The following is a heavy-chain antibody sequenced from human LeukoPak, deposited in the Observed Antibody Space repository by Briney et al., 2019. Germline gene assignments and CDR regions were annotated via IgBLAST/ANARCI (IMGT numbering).Heavy chain of an antibody. J-gene: IGHJ6*02. CDR3: ARDRSGSYSRYYYYGMDV. V-gene: IGHV4-59*01. D-gene: IGHD1-26*01. CDR2: IYYSGST. Sequence: TSETLSLTCTVSGDSISSYYWSWIRQPPGKGLEWIGYIYYSGSTNYNPSLKSRVTISVATSKNQFSLRLSSVTAADTAVYYCARDRSGSYSRYYYYGMDVWGQGTTVTVSS. CDR1: GDSISSYY.